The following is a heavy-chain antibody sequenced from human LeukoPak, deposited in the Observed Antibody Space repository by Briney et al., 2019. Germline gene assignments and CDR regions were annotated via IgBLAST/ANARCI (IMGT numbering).Heavy chain of an antibody. CDR2: INTDGTVT. D-gene: IGHD6-19*01. CDR1: GFTFSKYW. CDR3: ATKQWLAPPPDS. V-gene: IGHV3-74*01. Sequence: RPGASLRLSCAASGFTFSKYWMLWVRQAPGKGLESVSRINTDGTVTTYADSVKGRFTVSRDNADNTMFLQMNSVRDEDTAVYYCATKQWLAPPPDSWGQGTPVTVSS. J-gene: IGHJ4*02.